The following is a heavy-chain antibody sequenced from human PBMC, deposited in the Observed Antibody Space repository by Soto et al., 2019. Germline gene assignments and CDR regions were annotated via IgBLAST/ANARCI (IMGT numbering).Heavy chain of an antibody. Sequence: GGSLILSCAASGFTFSNAWMSWVRPAPGKGLEWVGRIKSKTDGGTTDYAAPVKGRFTISRDDSKNTLYLQMNSLKTEDTAVYYCTTLVPPFAYYYDSSGYYPGYWGQGTLVNVSS. CDR3: TTLVPPFAYYYDSSGYYPGY. CDR1: GFTFSNAW. D-gene: IGHD3-22*01. J-gene: IGHJ4*02. CDR2: IKSKTDGGTT. V-gene: IGHV3-15*01.